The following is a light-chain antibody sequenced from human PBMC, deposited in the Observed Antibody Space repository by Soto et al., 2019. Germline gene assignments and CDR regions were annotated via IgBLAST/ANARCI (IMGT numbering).Light chain of an antibody. CDR3: QQYNSHSDMYT. CDR1: QSISSW. Sequence: DIQMTQSPSTLSASVGDRVTITCRASQSISSWLAWYQQKPGKAPKLLIYKASSLESGAPSRFSGSGSGTEFTLTISSLQPDDFATYYCQQYNSHSDMYTFGQGTKLEIK. J-gene: IGKJ2*01. V-gene: IGKV1-5*03. CDR2: KAS.